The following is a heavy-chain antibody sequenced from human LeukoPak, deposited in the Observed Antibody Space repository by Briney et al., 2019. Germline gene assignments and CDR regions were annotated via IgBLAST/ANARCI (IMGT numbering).Heavy chain of an antibody. Sequence: TGGSLRLSCPASGFTFSSYGMHWVRLAPGKGLEWVAVISYDGSNKYYADSVKGRFTISRDNSKNTLYLQMNSLRAEDTAVYYCAKGTGTYYYDSSGYPTTFDYWGQGTLVTVSS. CDR1: GFTFSSYG. CDR2: ISYDGSNK. J-gene: IGHJ4*02. D-gene: IGHD3-22*01. CDR3: AKGTGTYYYDSSGYPTTFDY. V-gene: IGHV3-30*18.